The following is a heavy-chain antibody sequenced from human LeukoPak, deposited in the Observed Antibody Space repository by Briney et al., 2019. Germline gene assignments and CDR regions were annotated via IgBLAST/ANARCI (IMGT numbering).Heavy chain of an antibody. V-gene: IGHV4-59*01. CDR1: GASFSNDY. CDR3: ARASEGIGYFDT. J-gene: IGHJ4*02. CDR2: IYHNERT. Sequence: SETLSLTCSLSGASFSNDYWSWVRQPPGKGLEWIGYIYHNERTNYNPSLKSRITMSIDTSQNQFSLKLTSVTAADTAVYYCARASEGIGYFDTWGRGSLVTVSS. D-gene: IGHD3-16*01.